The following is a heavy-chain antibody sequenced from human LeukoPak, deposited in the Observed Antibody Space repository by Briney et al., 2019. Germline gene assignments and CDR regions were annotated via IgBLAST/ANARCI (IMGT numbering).Heavy chain of an antibody. V-gene: IGHV3-23*01. CDR2: LTGSGDNT. Sequence: GGTLRLSCAASGFTFSSYGMSWVRQAPGKGLEWVSALTGSGDNTYYADSVKGRFTTSRDNSKNTLYLQMNSLRTEDTAVYYCAKAPVTTCRGAFCYPFDYWGLGTLVTVSS. J-gene: IGHJ4*02. CDR3: AKAPVTTCRGAFCYPFDY. CDR1: GFTFSSYG. D-gene: IGHD2-15*01.